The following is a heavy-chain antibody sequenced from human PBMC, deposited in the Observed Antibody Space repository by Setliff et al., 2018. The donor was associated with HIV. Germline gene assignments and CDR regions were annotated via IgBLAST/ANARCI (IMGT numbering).Heavy chain of an antibody. CDR2: IRSKTNRYAT. CDR1: GFTFSASA. J-gene: IGHJ4*02. Sequence: GGSLRLSCAASGFTFSASAMHWVRQASGKGLEWVGRIRSKTNRYATAYAASVEGRFTISRDDSKNTAYLQMNSLKTEDTAVYYCTRSVGDYSSSSNGVIDFWGLGTLVTVSS. D-gene: IGHD6-6*01. V-gene: IGHV3-73*01. CDR3: TRSVGDYSSSSNGVIDF.